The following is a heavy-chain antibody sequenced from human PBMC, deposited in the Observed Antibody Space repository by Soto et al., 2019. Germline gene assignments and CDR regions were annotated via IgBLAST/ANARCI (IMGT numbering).Heavy chain of an antibody. J-gene: IGHJ4*02. D-gene: IGHD6-19*01. CDR2: ISDAGERT. CDR3: AKDYSSVWSRGIDV. CDR1: GFTFSNHA. V-gene: IGHV3-23*01. Sequence: GGSLRLSCAATGFTFSNHAMSWVRRAAGRGLEWVSGISDAGERTYYADSVRGRFTVSRDNSKNTLYLQMNTLRAEDTAVYYCAKDYSSVWSRGIDVWGQGILVTVSS.